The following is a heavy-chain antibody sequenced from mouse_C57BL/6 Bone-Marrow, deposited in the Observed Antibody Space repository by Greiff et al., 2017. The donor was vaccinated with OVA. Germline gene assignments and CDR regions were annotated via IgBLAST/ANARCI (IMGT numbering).Heavy chain of an antibody. J-gene: IGHJ2*01. V-gene: IGHV1-76*01. CDR2: IYPGSGNT. Sequence: QVQLKQSGAELVRPGASVKLSCKASGYTFTDYYINWVKQRPGQGLEWIARIYPGSGNTYYNEKFKGKATLTAEKSSSTAYMQLSSLTSEDSAVYFCASTVVAHFDYWGQGTTLTVSS. D-gene: IGHD1-1*01. CDR1: GYTFTDYY. CDR3: ASTVVAHFDY.